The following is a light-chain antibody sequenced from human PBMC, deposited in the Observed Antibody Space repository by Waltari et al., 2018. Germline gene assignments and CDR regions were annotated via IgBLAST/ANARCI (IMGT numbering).Light chain of an antibody. Sequence: QSALSQPRSVSGSPGQSVTLSCSGTSEDVGFYDSVSWYQHHPGKAPKLLIFDVFKRPSGVPDRFSGSKSVNTASLTISDLQADDDGDYYCCSYAGTYTYIFGSGTTVTVL. CDR2: DVF. J-gene: IGLJ1*01. CDR1: SEDVGFYDS. V-gene: IGLV2-11*01. CDR3: CSYAGTYTYI.